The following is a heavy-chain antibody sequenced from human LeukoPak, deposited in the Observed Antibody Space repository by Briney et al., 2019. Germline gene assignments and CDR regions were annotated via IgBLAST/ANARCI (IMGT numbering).Heavy chain of an antibody. V-gene: IGHV5-51*01. CDR3: ARQRYGSGSSSYYYYGMDV. J-gene: IGHJ6*02. CDR1: GYRFTSYW. D-gene: IGHD3-10*01. Sequence: GESLKISCKGSGYRFTSYWIGWVRQMPGKGLEWMGIIYPGDSDTRYSPSFQGQVTISADKSISTAYLQWSSLKASDTAMYYCARQRYGSGSSSYYYYGMDVWGQGTTVTVSS. CDR2: IYPGDSDT.